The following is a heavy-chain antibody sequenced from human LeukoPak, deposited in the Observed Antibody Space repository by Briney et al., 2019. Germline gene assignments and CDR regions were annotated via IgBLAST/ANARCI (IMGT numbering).Heavy chain of an antibody. J-gene: IGHJ6*03. CDR3: ARESYYYMDV. Sequence: SETLSLTCTVSGGSISSYFCSWIRQPPGKGLEWIGYIYNSGSTKYNPSLKSRVIISVDTSKNQFSLKLSSVTAADTAVYYCARESYYYMDVWGKGTTVTASS. CDR2: IYNSGST. CDR1: GGSISSYF. V-gene: IGHV4-59*01.